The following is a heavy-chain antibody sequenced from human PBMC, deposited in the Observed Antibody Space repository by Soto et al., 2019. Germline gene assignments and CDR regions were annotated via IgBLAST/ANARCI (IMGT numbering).Heavy chain of an antibody. J-gene: IGHJ4*02. D-gene: IGHD3-16*02. CDR2: IIPIFDTP. V-gene: IGHV1-69*01. CDR3: ARSIGSGGVVGGFDY. CDR1: GSTFTKYA. Sequence: QVQLVQSGAEVKKPGSAVKVSCKASGSTFTKYAMNWVRQAPGQGPEWMGGIIPIFDTPRYAQRFQGRVTITVDESTNTAYMDLSSLTFEDTAMYYCARSIGSGGVVGGFDYWGQGTLVTVSS.